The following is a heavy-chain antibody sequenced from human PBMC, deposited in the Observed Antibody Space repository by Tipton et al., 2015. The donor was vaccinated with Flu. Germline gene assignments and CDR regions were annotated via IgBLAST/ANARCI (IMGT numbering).Heavy chain of an antibody. CDR3: TRLKFYYGSGSYFDGAPYGMDV. D-gene: IGHD3-10*01. CDR2: IRSKAYGGRT. Sequence: RSLRLSCTPSEISFGDYAMSWVRQAPGKGLEWVGFIRSKAYGGRTEYAASVKGRFTISRDDSKSIAYLQMNSLKIEDTAVYYCTRLKFYYGSGSYFDGAPYGMDVWGQGTTVTVSS. CDR1: EISFGDYA. V-gene: IGHV3-49*04. J-gene: IGHJ6*02.